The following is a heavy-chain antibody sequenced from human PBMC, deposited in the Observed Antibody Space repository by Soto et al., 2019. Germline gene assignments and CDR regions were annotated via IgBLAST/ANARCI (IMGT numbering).Heavy chain of an antibody. J-gene: IGHJ4*02. CDR2: VNPRSGDT. Sequence: ASVKVSCKASGYTFINYYIHWVRQAPGQGLEWMGWVNPRSGDTNYAQRFQGRVTMTRDTPISTAYMELSRLRSDDMAVYYCARQLAYCGGDCYTEPIEYWGQGTLVTVSS. CDR1: GYTFINYY. V-gene: IGHV1-2*02. D-gene: IGHD2-21*02. CDR3: ARQLAYCGGDCYTEPIEY.